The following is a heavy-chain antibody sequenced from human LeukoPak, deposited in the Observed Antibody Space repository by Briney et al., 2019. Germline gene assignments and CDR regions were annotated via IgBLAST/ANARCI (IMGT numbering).Heavy chain of an antibody. CDR1: GGSISSSNW. CDR3: ARDLRVVPAATNWFDP. V-gene: IGHV4-4*02. Sequence: PSGTLSLTCAVSGGSISSSNWWSWVRQPPGKGLEWIGEIYHSGSTNHNPSLKSRVTISVDKSKNQFSLKLSSVTAADTAVYYCARDLRVVPAATNWFDPWGQGTLVTVSS. J-gene: IGHJ5*02. CDR2: IYHSGST. D-gene: IGHD2-2*01.